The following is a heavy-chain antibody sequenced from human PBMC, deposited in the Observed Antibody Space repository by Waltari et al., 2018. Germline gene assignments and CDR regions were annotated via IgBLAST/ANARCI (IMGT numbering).Heavy chain of an antibody. CDR2: IIPIFGTA. D-gene: IGHD2-15*01. CDR3: ARDKARVVAATIYYYYGMDV. J-gene: IGHJ6*02. Sequence: QVQLVQSGAEVKKPGSSVKVSCKASGGTFSSYAISWVRRAPGQGLEWMGGIIPIFGTANYAQKFQGRVTITADESTSTAYMELSSLRSEDTAVYYCARDKARVVAATIYYYYGMDVWGQGTTVTVSS. V-gene: IGHV1-69*13. CDR1: GGTFSSYA.